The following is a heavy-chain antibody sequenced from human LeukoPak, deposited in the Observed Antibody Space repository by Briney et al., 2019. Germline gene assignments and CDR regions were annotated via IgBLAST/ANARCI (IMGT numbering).Heavy chain of an antibody. V-gene: IGHV3-7*01. CDR2: INQNGGET. CDR1: GFTFTDFR. J-gene: IGHJ4*01. D-gene: IGHD6-13*01. CDR3: ARDGTAPGLYSDL. Sequence: GGSLRLSCAVSGFTFTDFRMNWVRRSPGKGLEWVASINQNGGETSYVDSVKGRFTISRDNPKNSLYLQMSSLRAEDTAVYYCARDGTAPGLYSDLWGQGTLVTVSS.